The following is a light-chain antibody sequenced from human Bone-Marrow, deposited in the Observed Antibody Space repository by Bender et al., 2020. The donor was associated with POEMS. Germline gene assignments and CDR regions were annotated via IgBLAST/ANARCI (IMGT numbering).Light chain of an antibody. CDR3: AVWDDSLNGWV. CDR1: SSNIGAHA. Sequence: QSVLTQPPSASGTPGQRVTISCSGGSSNIGAHAVNWYQHLPGTAPKLLIYSSHRRPSEVPNRFSGPRSDTSASLAISGLQSEDEADYYCAVWDDSLNGWVFGGGTKLTVL. J-gene: IGLJ3*02. CDR2: SSH. V-gene: IGLV1-44*01.